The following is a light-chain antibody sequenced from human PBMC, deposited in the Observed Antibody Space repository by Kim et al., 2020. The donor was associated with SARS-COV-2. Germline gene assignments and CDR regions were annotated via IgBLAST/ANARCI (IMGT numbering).Light chain of an antibody. CDR3: GESHTIDGQFGWV. J-gene: IGLJ7*01. Sequence: LTCTLSSGHTAYSIEWYQRRPGRSPQYIMKVQSYGRHTKADGIPDRFKGSSSGADRYLTVSNLQSDDEADYHCGESHTIDGQFGWVFGGGTQLTVL. CDR1: SGHTAYS. CDR2: VQSYGRH. V-gene: IGLV4-3*01.